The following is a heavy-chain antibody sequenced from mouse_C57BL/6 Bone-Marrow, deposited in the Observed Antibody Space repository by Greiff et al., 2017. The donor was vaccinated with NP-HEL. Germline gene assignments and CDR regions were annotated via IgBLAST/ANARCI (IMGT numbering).Heavy chain of an antibody. V-gene: IGHV1-81*01. J-gene: IGHJ4*01. CDR1: GYTFTSYG. CDR2: IYPRSGNT. Sequence: QVQLQQSGAELARPGASVKLSCKASGYTFTSYGISWVKQRPGQGLEWIGEIYPRSGNTYYNEKFKGKATLTADKSSSTAYMELRSLTSEDSAVYFCARSWNWEWAMDYWGQGTSVTVSS. CDR3: ARSWNWEWAMDY. D-gene: IGHD4-1*01.